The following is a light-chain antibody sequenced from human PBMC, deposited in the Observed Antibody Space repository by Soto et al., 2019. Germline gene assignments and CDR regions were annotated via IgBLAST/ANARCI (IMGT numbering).Light chain of an antibody. CDR1: QSVSSSY. J-gene: IGKJ1*01. V-gene: IGKV3-20*01. CDR2: DAS. CDR3: QKFGSSLWK. Sequence: NVFTQSPVTLAFSPGEGATLSFSASQSVSSSYLAWYQQKPGQAPRLLIYDASSRATGIPDRFSGSGSGTDSTLTISRLEPEDFAMYYCQKFGSSLWKFRQGNKGDIK.